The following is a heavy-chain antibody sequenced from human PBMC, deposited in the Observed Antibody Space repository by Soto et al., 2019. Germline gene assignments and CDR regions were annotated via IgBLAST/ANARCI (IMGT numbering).Heavy chain of an antibody. J-gene: IGHJ5*02. D-gene: IGHD2-2*01. CDR1: GYPFSNYG. CDR2: ISLYSDGT. Sequence: XPVKGACKTAGYPFSNYGITWVRQAPGQPLEWLGWISLYSDGTNYAQKFQGRVSMTTDTSTTTAYMELRSLRSDDTAVYYCARVVPGAEAWLAPRGQGTLVTVSS. V-gene: IGHV1-18*01. CDR3: ARVVPGAEAWLAP.